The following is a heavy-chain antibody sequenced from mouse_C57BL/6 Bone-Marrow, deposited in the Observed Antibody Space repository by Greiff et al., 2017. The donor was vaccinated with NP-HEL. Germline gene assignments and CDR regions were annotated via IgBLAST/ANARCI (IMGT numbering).Heavy chain of an antibody. CDR3: ARRGNCDTYFDV. CDR2: INPGSGGT. CDR1: GYAFTNYL. J-gene: IGHJ1*03. Sequence: QVQLKESGAELVRPGTSVKVSCKASGYAFTNYLIEWVKQRPGQGLEWIGVINPGSGGTNYNEKFKGKATLTADKSSSTAYMQLSSLTSEDSAVYFCARRGNCDTYFDVWGTGTTVTVSS. V-gene: IGHV1-54*01. D-gene: IGHD4-1*02.